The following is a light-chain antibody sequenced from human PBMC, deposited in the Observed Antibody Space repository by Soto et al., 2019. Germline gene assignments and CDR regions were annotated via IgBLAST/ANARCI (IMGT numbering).Light chain of an antibody. CDR1: QSVSGSS. V-gene: IGKV3-20*01. CDR3: HQYGSFPHT. J-gene: IGKJ2*01. Sequence: EIVLTQSPGTLSLSPGERATLSCRASQSVSGSSLAWYQLKPGQAPRLLISGASSRATGVPDSFSGSESGTDFTFIISRLEPADFGMYYCHQYGSFPHTFGQGTELETK. CDR2: GAS.